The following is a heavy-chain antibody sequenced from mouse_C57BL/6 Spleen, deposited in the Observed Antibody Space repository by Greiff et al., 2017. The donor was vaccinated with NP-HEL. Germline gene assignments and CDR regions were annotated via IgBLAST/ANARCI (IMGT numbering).Heavy chain of an antibody. CDR2: IYPGSGST. CDR3: ARKEGYLDY. CDR1: GYTFTSYW. Sequence: QVQLQQSGAELVKPGASVKMSCKASGYTFTSYWITWVKQRPGQGLEWIGDIYPGSGSTNYNEKFKSKATLTIDTSSSTAYMQLSSLTSEDSAVYYCARKEGYLDYWGQGTTLTVSS. J-gene: IGHJ2*01. V-gene: IGHV1-55*01.